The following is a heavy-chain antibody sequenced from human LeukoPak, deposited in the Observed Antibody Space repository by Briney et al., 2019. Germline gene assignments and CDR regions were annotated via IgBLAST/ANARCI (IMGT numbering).Heavy chain of an antibody. CDR2: INSDGSST. Sequence: TGGSLRLSCAASGFTFSSYWMHWVRQAPGKGLVWVSRINSDGSSTSYADSVKGRFTISRDNAKNTLYLQMNSLRAEDTAVYYCARVDTLDYYYFCSGYDKSGGTHFDYWGQGTLVTVSS. J-gene: IGHJ4*02. CDR3: ARVDTLDYYYFCSGYDKSGGTHFDY. V-gene: IGHV3-74*01. D-gene: IGHD3-3*01. CDR1: GFTFSSYW.